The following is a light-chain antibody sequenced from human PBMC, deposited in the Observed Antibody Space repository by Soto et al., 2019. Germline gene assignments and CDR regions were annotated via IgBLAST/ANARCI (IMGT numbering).Light chain of an antibody. Sequence: DIVMTQSPDSLAVSLGERATINCKSSQSVFSSSKNKNFLAWYQQRPGQPPTLLISWASTRESRVPDRFTGSGSGTDFTLTITSLQVEDGAVYFCQQYYTLPYTFGQGTKLEIK. V-gene: IGKV4-1*01. CDR1: QSVFSSSKNKNF. J-gene: IGKJ2*01. CDR3: QQYYTLPYT. CDR2: WAS.